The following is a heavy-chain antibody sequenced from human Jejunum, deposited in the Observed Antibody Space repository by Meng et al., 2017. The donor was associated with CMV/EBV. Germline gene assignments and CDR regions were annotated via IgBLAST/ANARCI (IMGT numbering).Heavy chain of an antibody. Sequence: YIMHWVRQAPGKPLEWVSRIGWDGADTFYADSVKGRFSITRDNSENSLYLEMNRLITEDTALYFCARGGGTGTFGFFYYGVDVWGQGTTVTVSS. CDR3: ARGGGTGTFGFFYYGVDV. J-gene: IGHJ6*02. D-gene: IGHD3-16*01. CDR1: YI. V-gene: IGHV3-43*01. CDR2: IGWDGADT.